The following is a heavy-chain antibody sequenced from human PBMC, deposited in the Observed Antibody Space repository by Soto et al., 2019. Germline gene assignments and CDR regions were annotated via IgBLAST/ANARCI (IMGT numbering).Heavy chain of an antibody. V-gene: IGHV1-69*02. CDR3: ARQDTTVTTSVGMDV. Sequence: QVQLVQSGAEVKKPGSSVKVSCTASGGTFSSYTISWVRQAPGQGLEWMGRIIPILGIANYAQKFQGRVTIXXDXSXITAYMELSSLRSEDTAVYYCARQDTTVTTSVGMDVWGQGTTVTVSS. CDR1: GGTFSSYT. J-gene: IGHJ6*02. D-gene: IGHD4-17*01. CDR2: IIPILGIA.